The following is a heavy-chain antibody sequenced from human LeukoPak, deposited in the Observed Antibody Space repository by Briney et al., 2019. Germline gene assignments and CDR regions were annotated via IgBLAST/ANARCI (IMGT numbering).Heavy chain of an antibody. V-gene: IGHV5-51*01. CDR1: GYSFTSYW. Sequence: GESLKISCKGSGYSFTSYWIGWVRQMPGKGLEWMGIIHPGDSDTRISPSFQDQVTISVDKSISTAYLQWSSLKASDTAMYYCARGPPSRYCTNGICVNYLDYWGQGTLVTVSS. J-gene: IGHJ4*02. CDR3: ARGPPSRYCTNGICVNYLDY. CDR2: IHPGDSDT. D-gene: IGHD2-8*01.